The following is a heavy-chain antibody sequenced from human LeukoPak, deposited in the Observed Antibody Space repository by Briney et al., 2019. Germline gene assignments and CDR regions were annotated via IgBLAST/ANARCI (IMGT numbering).Heavy chain of an antibody. Sequence: ASVKVSCKASGGTFCSYAISWVRQAPGQGLEWMGRIIPILGIANYAQKFQGRVTITADKSTSTAYMELSSLRSEDTAVYYCARALVRGGDGFDPWGQGTLVTVSS. CDR3: ARALVRGGDGFDP. CDR1: GGTFCSYA. CDR2: IIPILGIA. V-gene: IGHV1-69*04. J-gene: IGHJ5*02. D-gene: IGHD3-10*01.